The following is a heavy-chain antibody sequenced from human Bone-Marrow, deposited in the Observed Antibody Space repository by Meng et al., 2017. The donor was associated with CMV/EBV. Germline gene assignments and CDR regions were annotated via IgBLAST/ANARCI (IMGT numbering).Heavy chain of an antibody. J-gene: IGHJ4*02. CDR2: IYYSGSI. D-gene: IGHD6-13*01. Sequence: SETLSLTCTVSGGSISGYYWSWIRQPPGKGLEWIAYIYYSGSINYNPSLMSRVTMSLDTSKNQFSLRLSSVTAADTALYYCARHRTAGYYYFDYWGQGTLATVSS. V-gene: IGHV4-59*01. CDR3: ARHRTAGYYYFDY. CDR1: GGSISGYY.